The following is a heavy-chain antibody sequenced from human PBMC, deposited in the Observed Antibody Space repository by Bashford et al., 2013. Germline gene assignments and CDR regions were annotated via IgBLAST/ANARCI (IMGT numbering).Heavy chain of an antibody. D-gene: IGHD3-9*01. J-gene: IGHJ4*02. Sequence: SXTLSLTCAVYGGSFSGYYWSWIRQPPGKGLEWIGEINHSGSTNYNPSLKSRVTISVDTSKNQFSLKLSSVTAADTAVYYCARGRPTYYDILTGYYFVPYYFDYWGQGTLVTVSS. CDR2: INHSGST. V-gene: IGHV4-34*01. CDR1: GGSFSGYY. CDR3: ARGRPTYYDILTGYYFVPYYFDY.